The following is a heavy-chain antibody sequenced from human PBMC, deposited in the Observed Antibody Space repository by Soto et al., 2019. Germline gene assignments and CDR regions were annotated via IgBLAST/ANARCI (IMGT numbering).Heavy chain of an antibody. CDR3: ARRQNWNNLFDT. J-gene: IGHJ5*02. CDR1: GGSITNNY. Sequence: SETLSLTCTVSGGSITNNYWSWIRQSPGKGLEWIGCSYYSGSTSYNPSLRSRVTISIDTSKTQFSLRLRSVTAADTAVYYCARRQNWNNLFDTWGQGTLVTVSS. CDR2: SYYSGST. D-gene: IGHD1-1*01. V-gene: IGHV4-59*08.